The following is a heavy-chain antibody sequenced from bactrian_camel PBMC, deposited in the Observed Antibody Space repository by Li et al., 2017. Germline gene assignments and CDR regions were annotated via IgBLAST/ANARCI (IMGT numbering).Heavy chain of an antibody. CDR1: GYTYSSYC. D-gene: IGHD2*01. Sequence: HVQLVESGGGSVQAGGSLRLSCAASGYTYSSYCMGWFRQAPMKEREGVAVIDSDGVTSYADSVQGRFTISQDKDENILYPQMNNLKPEDTAMYYCAVDHVHARFTGDELKDWQYSYWGHGTQVTVS. J-gene: IGHJ4*01. V-gene: IGHV3S26*01. CDR3: AVDHVHARFTGDELKDWQYSY. CDR2: IDSDGVT.